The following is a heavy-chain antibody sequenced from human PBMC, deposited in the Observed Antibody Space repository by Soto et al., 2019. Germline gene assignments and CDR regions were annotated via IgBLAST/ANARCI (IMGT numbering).Heavy chain of an antibody. J-gene: IGHJ6*02. CDR2: IYYSGST. CDR1: GGSISSYY. D-gene: IGHD2-15*01. CDR3: ARDHSRWGVATPADYYYGMDE. V-gene: IGHV4-59*01. Sequence: PSETLSLTCTVSGGSISSYYWSWIRQPPGKELKWIGYIYYSGSTNYNPSLKSRVTIAVDTSKNQFSLKLSSVTAADTAVYYCARDHSRWGVATPADYYYGMDECGQGTTVTV.